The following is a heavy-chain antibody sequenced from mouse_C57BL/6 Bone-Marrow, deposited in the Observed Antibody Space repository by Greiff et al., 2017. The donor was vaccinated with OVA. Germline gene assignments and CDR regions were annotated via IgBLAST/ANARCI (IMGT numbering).Heavy chain of an antibody. Sequence: QVQLKESGPELVKPGASVKISCKASGYSFTSYYIHWVKQRPGQGLAWIGWIYPGSGNTKYNEKFKGKATLTADTSSSTAYMQLSSLTSEDSAVYYCARLTGPFADWGQGTLVTVSA. CDR1: GYSFTSYY. J-gene: IGHJ3*01. CDR3: ARLTGPFAD. CDR2: IYPGSGNT. D-gene: IGHD4-1*01. V-gene: IGHV1-66*01.